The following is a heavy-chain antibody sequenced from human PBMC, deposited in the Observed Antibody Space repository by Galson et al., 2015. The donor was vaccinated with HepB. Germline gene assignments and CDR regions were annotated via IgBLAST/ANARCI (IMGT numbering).Heavy chain of an antibody. D-gene: IGHD3-3*01. CDR1: GFTFSSYA. J-gene: IGHJ3*02. Sequence: SLRLSCAAPGFTFSSYAMHWVRQAPGKGLEYVSAISSNGGSTYYADSVKGRFTISRDNSKNTLYLQMSSLRAEDTAVYYCVKDPPRTFWSGYYDAFDIWGQGTMVTVSS. CDR2: ISSNGGST. V-gene: IGHV3-64D*06. CDR3: VKDPPRTFWSGYYDAFDI.